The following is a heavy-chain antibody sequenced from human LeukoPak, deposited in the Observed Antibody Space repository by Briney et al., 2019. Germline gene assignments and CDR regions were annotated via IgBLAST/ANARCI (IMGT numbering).Heavy chain of an antibody. V-gene: IGHV3-72*01. D-gene: IGHD4-23*01. CDR2: TRNKADSYTT. CDR3: ARGGLYGGNSAFDY. Sequence: GGSLRLSCAASGFNLNDHYMDWVRQAPGKGLEWIGRTRNKADSYTTEYAASVKGRFTISRDDSKNSLYLQMNSLKTGDTAVYYCARGGLYGGNSAFDYWGQGTLVTVSS. J-gene: IGHJ4*02. CDR1: GFNLNDHY.